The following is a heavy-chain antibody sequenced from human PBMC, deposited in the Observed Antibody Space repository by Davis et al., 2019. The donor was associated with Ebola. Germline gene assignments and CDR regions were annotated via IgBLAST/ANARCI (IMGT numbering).Heavy chain of an antibody. Sequence: ASVKVSCKASGYTFTGYYMHWVRQAPGQGLEWMGRINPNSGGTNYAQKLQGRVTMTRDTSISTAYMELSRLRSDDTAVYYCARTGYSRRWYEYFDYWGQGTLVTVSS. D-gene: IGHD6-13*01. CDR3: ARTGYSRRWYEYFDY. CDR2: INPNSGGT. CDR1: GYTFTGYY. V-gene: IGHV1-2*06. J-gene: IGHJ4*02.